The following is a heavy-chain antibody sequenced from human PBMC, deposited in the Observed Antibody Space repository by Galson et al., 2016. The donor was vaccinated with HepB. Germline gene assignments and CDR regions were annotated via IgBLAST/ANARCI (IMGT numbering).Heavy chain of an antibody. CDR3: VRAARDAYKSY. V-gene: IGHV3-11*01. D-gene: IGHD5-24*01. J-gene: IGHJ4*02. Sequence: SLRLSCAASGFTFSDYYMSWIRQAPGKGLEWVSYISSSGSPIYYADSVKGRFTISRDNAKNSLFLQMDGLRAEDTAVYYCVRAARDAYKSYWGQGALVTVSS. CDR1: GFTFSDYY. CDR2: ISSSGSPI.